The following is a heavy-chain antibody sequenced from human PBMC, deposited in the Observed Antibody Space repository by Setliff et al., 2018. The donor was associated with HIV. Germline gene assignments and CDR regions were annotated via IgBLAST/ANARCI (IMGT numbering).Heavy chain of an antibody. CDR3: ARVSITYWYSIPTFYYYYMDV. V-gene: IGHV4-34*01. CDR2: INHRGTT. Sequence: SETLSLTCAVYGESFSGYYWTWIRQPPGKGLEWIGEINHRGTTNYNPSLKSRVTMSVDTSKNQFSLKLRSVTAADTALYFCARVSITYWYSIPTFYYYYMDVWGKGTKVTVSS. D-gene: IGHD2-15*01. J-gene: IGHJ6*03. CDR1: GESFSGYY.